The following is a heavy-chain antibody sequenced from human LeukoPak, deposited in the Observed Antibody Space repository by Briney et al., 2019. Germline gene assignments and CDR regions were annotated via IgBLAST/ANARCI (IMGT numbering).Heavy chain of an antibody. CDR2: IYYSGST. CDR1: GGSISSYY. CDR3: ARGYYDSSGYYQSPIFDY. V-gene: IGHV4-59*12. J-gene: IGHJ4*02. Sequence: PSETLSLTCTVSGGSISSYYWSWIRQPPGKGLEWIGYIYYSGSTNYNPSLKSRVTISVDTSKNQFSLKLNSVTAADTAVYYCARGYYDSSGYYQSPIFDYWGQGTLVTVSS. D-gene: IGHD3-22*01.